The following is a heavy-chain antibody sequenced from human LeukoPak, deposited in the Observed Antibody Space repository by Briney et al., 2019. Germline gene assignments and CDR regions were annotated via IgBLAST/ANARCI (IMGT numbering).Heavy chain of an antibody. Sequence: PGGSLRLSCAASGFTFSNYWMSWVRRAPGKGLEWVANIKEGGSEKYYVDSVKGRFTISRDNAKNSQYLQMNSLRAEDTAVYYCARRWDTAMGKGFNYWGQGTLVTVSS. CDR1: GFTFSNYW. V-gene: IGHV3-7*01. J-gene: IGHJ4*02. D-gene: IGHD5-18*01. CDR2: IKEGGSEK. CDR3: ARRWDTAMGKGFNY.